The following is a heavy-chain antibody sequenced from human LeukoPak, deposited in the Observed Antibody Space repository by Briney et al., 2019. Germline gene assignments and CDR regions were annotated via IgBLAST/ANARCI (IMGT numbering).Heavy chain of an antibody. CDR2: IRYDGSNK. J-gene: IGHJ6*03. Sequence: GGSLRLSCAASGFTFSSYGMHWVRQAPGKGLEWVAFIRYDGSNKYYADSVKGRFTISRDNAKNSLYLQMNSLRAEDTAVYYCAREDWIDYYYYMDVWGEGTTVTVSS. CDR1: GFTFSSYG. V-gene: IGHV3-30*02. CDR3: AREDWIDYYYYMDV. D-gene: IGHD2-2*03.